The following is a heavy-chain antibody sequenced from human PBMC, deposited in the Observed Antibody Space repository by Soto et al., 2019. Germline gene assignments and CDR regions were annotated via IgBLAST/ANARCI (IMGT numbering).Heavy chain of an antibody. CDR1: GVSVSTGDYY. CDR2: IYKDGST. D-gene: IGHD6-6*01. V-gene: IGHV4-30-4*01. J-gene: IGHJ4*02. Sequence: PSETLSLTCTVSGVSVSTGDYYWSWIRQPPGKGLEWIGHIYKDGSTFYNPSLKSRVSMSLDTSSNRFSLKVRSVTAADTALYYCVREGNSRRATRHQDSWGQGILVTVSS. CDR3: VREGNSRRATRHQDS.